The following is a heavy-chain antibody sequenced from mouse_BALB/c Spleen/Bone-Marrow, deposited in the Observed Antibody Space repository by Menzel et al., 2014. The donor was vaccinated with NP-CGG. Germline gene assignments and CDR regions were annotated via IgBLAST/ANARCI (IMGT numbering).Heavy chain of an antibody. CDR2: INSNGGST. CDR1: GFTFSSYG. J-gene: IGHJ2*03. V-gene: IGHV5-6-3*01. Sequence: EVHLVESGGGLVQPGGSLKLSCAASGFTFSSYGMSWVRQTPDKRLELVATINSNGGSTYYPDSVKGRFTISGDNAKNTLYLQMSSLKSEDTAMYYCARVWYFDYWGQGTSLTVSS. CDR3: ARVWYFDY.